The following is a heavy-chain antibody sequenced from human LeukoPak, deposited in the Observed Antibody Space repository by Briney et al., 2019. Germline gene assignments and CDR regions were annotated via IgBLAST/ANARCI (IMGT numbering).Heavy chain of an antibody. CDR3: AKDAPVNIVVVPAANS. J-gene: IGHJ4*02. CDR2: ISGSGGST. Sequence: GGSLRLSCAAFGFTFSSYAMSWVRQAPGKGLEWVSAISGSGGSTYYADSVKGRFTISRDNSKNTLYLQMNSLRAEDTAVYYCAKDAPVNIVVVPAANSWGQGTLVTVSS. V-gene: IGHV3-23*01. CDR1: GFTFSSYA. D-gene: IGHD2-2*01.